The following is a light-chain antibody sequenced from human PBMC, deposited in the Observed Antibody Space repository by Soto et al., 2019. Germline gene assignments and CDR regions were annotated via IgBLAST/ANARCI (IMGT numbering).Light chain of an antibody. CDR3: QQYGSSQWT. CDR1: QSVSSSY. Sequence: EIVLTQSPGTLSLSPGERATLSCRASQSVSSSYLAWYHQKPGQAPRLPISGASSRATGIPDRFSGSGSGTAFTLTISRLEPDDFAVYYCQQYGSSQWTFGQGTKV. CDR2: GAS. V-gene: IGKV3-20*01. J-gene: IGKJ1*01.